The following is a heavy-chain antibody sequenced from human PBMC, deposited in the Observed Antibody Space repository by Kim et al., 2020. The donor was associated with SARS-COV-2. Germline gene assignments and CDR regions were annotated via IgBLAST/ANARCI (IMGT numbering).Heavy chain of an antibody. J-gene: IGHJ4*02. V-gene: IGHV4-59*01. CDR1: GASIKNFY. Sequence: SETLSLTCSVSGASIKNFYWSWIRQPPGKGLEWIGYIFPGNTNSNPSLRSRVTFSMDTTNNQFSLRLNSVTAADTAVYYCAKPATGYTARAFRPEWYFDSWGLGTLVTVSS. CDR3: AKPATGYTARAFRPEWYFDS. CDR2: IFPGNT. D-gene: IGHD2-2*02.